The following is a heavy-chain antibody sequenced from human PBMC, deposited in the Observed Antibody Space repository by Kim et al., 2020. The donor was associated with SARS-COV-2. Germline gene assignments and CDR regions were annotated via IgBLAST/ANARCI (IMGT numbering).Heavy chain of an antibody. Sequence: SETLSLTCTVSGGSISSSSYYWGWIRQPPGKGLEWIGSIYYSGSTYYNPSLKSRVTISVDTSKNQFSLKLSSVTAADTAVYYCATHGRWGLEVPTQLLYKFAFDIWGQGTMVTVSS. V-gene: IGHV4-39*01. CDR3: ATHGRWGLEVPTQLLYKFAFDI. D-gene: IGHD2-2*02. CDR1: GGSISSSSYY. J-gene: IGHJ3*02. CDR2: IYYSGST.